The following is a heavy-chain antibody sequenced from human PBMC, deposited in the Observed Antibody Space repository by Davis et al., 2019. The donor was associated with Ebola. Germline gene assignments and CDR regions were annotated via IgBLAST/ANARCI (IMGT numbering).Heavy chain of an antibody. D-gene: IGHD5/OR15-5a*01. Sequence: PGGSLRLSCAVYGGSFSGYYWSWIRQPPGKGLEWIGEINHSGSTNYNPSLKSRVTISVDTSKNQFSLKLSSVTAADTAVYYCARDLSGRIASLSFHIWGQGTLVTVSP. CDR1: GGSFSGYY. J-gene: IGHJ4*02. V-gene: IGHV4-34*01. CDR2: INHSGST. CDR3: ARDLSGRIASLSFHI.